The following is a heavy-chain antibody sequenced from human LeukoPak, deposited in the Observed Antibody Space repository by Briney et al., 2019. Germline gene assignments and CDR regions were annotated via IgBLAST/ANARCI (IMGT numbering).Heavy chain of an antibody. V-gene: IGHV3-53*01. CDR3: ARVVYGS. CDR1: GFSVSHNY. CDR2: MYPGGTT. J-gene: IGHJ4*02. Sequence: GSLRLSCAASGFSVSHNYMNWVRQAPGKGLEWVSVMYPGGTTYFADSVKGRFTISRDNSKNTLYLQMNSLRAEDTAVYYCARVVYGSWGQGTLVTVSS. D-gene: IGHD5/OR15-5a*01.